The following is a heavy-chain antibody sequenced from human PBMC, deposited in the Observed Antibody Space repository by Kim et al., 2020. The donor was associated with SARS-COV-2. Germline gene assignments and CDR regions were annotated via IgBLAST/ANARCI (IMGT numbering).Heavy chain of an antibody. Sequence: GGSLRLSCAASGFTFSTYWMTWVRQAPGKGLEWVANIKGDGSKIHYLDSVRGRFTISRDNARNSLHLQMNSLRAEDTAVYYCTRDNSGFSSFWYDAFDIWGQGTIVTVSS. J-gene: IGHJ3*02. D-gene: IGHD6-13*01. CDR1: GFTFSTYW. CDR3: TRDNSGFSSFWYDAFDI. V-gene: IGHV3-7*01. CDR2: IKGDGSKI.